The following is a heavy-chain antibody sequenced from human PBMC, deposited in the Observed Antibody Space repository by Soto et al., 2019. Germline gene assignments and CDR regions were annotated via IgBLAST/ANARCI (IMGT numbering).Heavy chain of an antibody. CDR3: AKDPCDY. J-gene: IGHJ4*02. V-gene: IGHV3-30*18. CDR1: GFTFSSYG. Sequence: LRLSCAASGFTFSSYGMHWVRQAPGKGLEWVAVISYDGSNKYYADSVKGRFTISRDNSKNTLYLQMNSLRAEDTAVYYCAKDPCDYWGQGTLVTVSS. CDR2: ISYDGSNK.